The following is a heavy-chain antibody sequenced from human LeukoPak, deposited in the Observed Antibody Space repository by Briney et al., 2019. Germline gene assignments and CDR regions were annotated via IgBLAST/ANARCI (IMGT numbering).Heavy chain of an antibody. V-gene: IGHV3-48*03. CDR3: ARAGYSMDTEYFQH. D-gene: IGHD5-18*01. J-gene: IGHJ1*01. Sequence: GGSLRLSCAASGXTFSSYEVNWVRQAPGKGQEWVSYISNSGTAIYYADSVKGRFTISRDNAKSSLYLQMNSLRAEDTAVYYCARAGYSMDTEYFQHWGQGTLVTVSS. CDR2: ISNSGTAI. CDR1: GXTFSSYE.